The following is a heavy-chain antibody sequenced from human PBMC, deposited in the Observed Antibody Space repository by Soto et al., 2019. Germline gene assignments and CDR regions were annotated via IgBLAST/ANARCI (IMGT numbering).Heavy chain of an antibody. CDR3: ARENSSSAAGFDY. D-gene: IGHD6-6*01. CDR1: GGSVSSDDYS. J-gene: IGHJ4*02. Sequence: QLHLQESGSGLVKPSQTLSLTCVVSGGSVSSDDYSWNWIRQPPGKGLEWIGYIHHSGNTLYNPSLNSRVTISVDRSKNQFSLKLTSVSAADTAVYYCARENSSSAAGFDYWGQGTLVTVSS. CDR2: IHHSGNT. V-gene: IGHV4-30-2*01.